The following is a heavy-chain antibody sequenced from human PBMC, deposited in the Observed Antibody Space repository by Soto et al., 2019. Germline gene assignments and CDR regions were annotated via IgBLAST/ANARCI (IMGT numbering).Heavy chain of an antibody. CDR3: ASSSALAGNRGARY. Sequence: ASVKVSCKASGGTFSSYTISWVRQAPGQGLEWMGRIIPILGIANYAQKFQGRVTITADKSTSTAYMELSSLRSEDTAVYYCASSSALAGNRGARYSGQATLITVSS. CDR1: GGTFSSYT. J-gene: IGHJ4*02. CDR2: IIPILGIA. V-gene: IGHV1-69*02. D-gene: IGHD6-19*01.